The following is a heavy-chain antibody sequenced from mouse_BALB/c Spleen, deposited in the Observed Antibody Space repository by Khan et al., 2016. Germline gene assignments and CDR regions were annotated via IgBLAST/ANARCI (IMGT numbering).Heavy chain of an antibody. D-gene: IGHD2-4*01. CDR1: GYSFTGYY. CDR3: ARGDYDGYYAMDY. Sequence: LVQTGASVKISCKASGYSFTGYYMHWVKQSHGKSLEWFGYISCYHGATNYNQKFQGQATFTVDTSSSTAYMQFNILTSEDSAVYYCARGDYDGYYAMDYWGQGTSVTVSS. CDR2: ISCYHGAT. V-gene: IGHV1S34*01. J-gene: IGHJ4*01.